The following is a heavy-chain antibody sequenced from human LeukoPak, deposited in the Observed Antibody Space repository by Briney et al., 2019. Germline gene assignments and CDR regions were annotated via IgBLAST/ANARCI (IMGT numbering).Heavy chain of an antibody. J-gene: IGHJ3*01. CDR1: GGTFSSYA. D-gene: IGHD1-26*01. CDR2: IIPIFGTA. CDR3: ARVNVGATDQED. Sequence: ASVKVSCKASGGTFSSYAISWVRQAPGQGLEWMGRIIPIFGTANYAQKFQGRVTITTDESTSTAYKELSSLRSEDTAVYYCARVNVGATDQEDWGQGTMVTVSS. V-gene: IGHV1-69*05.